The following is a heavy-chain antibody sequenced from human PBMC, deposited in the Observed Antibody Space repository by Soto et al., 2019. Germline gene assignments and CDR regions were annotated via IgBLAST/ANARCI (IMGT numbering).Heavy chain of an antibody. D-gene: IGHD1-26*01. CDR1: GYIFNSYG. CDR3: ARDSGSYWDYFDY. Sequence: QVQLVQSGAEVKKPGASVKVSCKGSGYIFNSYGFSWVRQAPGQGLEWMGWINPYSGNTNYAQNLQDRITMTADTFTTTVYMELRSLRSDDTAVYYCARDSGSYWDYFDYWGQGTLVTVSS. V-gene: IGHV1-18*01. J-gene: IGHJ4*02. CDR2: INPYSGNT.